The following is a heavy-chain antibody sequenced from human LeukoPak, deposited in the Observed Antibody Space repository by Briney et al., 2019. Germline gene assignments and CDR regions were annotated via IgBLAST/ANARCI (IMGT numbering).Heavy chain of an antibody. CDR2: IGTAGDT. V-gene: IGHV3-13*01. CDR1: GFTFSTYD. J-gene: IGHJ4*02. CDR3: ARARTGPKGIYSDY. Sequence: PGGSLRLSCAASGFTFSTYDMHWVRQVTGKGLEWVSAIGTAGDTYYPGSVKGRFTISRENAKNSLYLQMNSLRAGDTAVYYCARARTGPKGIYSDYWGQGTLVAVSS. D-gene: IGHD3/OR15-3a*01.